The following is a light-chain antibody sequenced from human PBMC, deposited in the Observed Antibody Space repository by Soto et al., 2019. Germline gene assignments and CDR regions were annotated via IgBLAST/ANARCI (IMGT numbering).Light chain of an antibody. CDR3: QQYDSHPMYT. J-gene: IGKJ2*01. Sequence: DIQITQSPSTLSASVGNRVTITCRYSQSISSWLAWYQQKPGKAPNLLIYKTSTLQRGVPSRFSGSGSATEFTLTISSLQTHDFATYYCQQYDSHPMYTFGQGTKVDIK. CDR1: QSISSW. CDR2: KTS. V-gene: IGKV1-5*03.